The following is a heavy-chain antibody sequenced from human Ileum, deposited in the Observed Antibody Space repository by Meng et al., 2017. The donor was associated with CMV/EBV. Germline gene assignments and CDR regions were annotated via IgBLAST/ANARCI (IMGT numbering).Heavy chain of an antibody. J-gene: IGHJ6*02. CDR1: GDSVSSESHY. Sequence: SETLSLTCTVSGDSVSSESHYWSWIRPPPGKGLEWSRYIYYSGSTNYNSSLKSRVTISVDTSKNQFSLKLSSVTAADTAVYYCARAWYSSTPIINFAMDVWGQGTTVTVSS. D-gene: IGHD6-13*01. CDR2: IYYSGST. V-gene: IGHV4-61*01. CDR3: ARAWYSSTPIINFAMDV.